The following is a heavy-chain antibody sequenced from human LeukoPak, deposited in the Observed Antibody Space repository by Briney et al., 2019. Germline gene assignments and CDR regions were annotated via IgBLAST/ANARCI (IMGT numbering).Heavy chain of an antibody. J-gene: IGHJ3*02. CDR3: AREPAAAAGDYGAFDI. V-gene: IGHV1-2*02. CDR1: GYTFTGYY. CDR2: INPNSGGT. Sequence: ASVKVSCKASGYTFTGYYMHWVRQAPGQWLEWMGWINPNSGGTNYAQKFQGRVTMTRDTSISTAYMELSSLRSEDTAVYYCAREPAAAAGDYGAFDIWGQGTMVTVSS. D-gene: IGHD6-13*01.